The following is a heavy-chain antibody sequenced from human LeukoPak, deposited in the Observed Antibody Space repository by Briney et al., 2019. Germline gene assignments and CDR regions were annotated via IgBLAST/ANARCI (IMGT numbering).Heavy chain of an antibody. J-gene: IGHJ4*02. D-gene: IGHD5-18*01. Sequence: SETLSLTCTVSGGSISSYYWSWIRQPPGKGLEWIGYIYYSGSTNYNPSLKSRVTMSVDTSKNQFSLKLSSVTAADTAVYYCARRPDSYGHYYFDYWGQGTLVTVSS. CDR3: ARRPDSYGHYYFDY. CDR1: GGSISSYY. V-gene: IGHV4-59*08. CDR2: IYYSGST.